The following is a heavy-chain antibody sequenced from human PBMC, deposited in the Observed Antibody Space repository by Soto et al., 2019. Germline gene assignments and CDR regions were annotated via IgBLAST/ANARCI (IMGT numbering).Heavy chain of an antibody. CDR3: ARDQSNIRGLRWHFDY. D-gene: IGHD4-17*01. Sequence: ASVKVSCKASGYTFTSYAMHWVHQAPGQRLEWMGWINAGNGNTKYSQKFQGRVTITRDTSASTAYMELSSLRSEDTAVYYCARDQSNIRGLRWHFDYWGQGTLVTVSS. J-gene: IGHJ4*02. CDR1: GYTFTSYA. CDR2: INAGNGNT. V-gene: IGHV1-3*01.